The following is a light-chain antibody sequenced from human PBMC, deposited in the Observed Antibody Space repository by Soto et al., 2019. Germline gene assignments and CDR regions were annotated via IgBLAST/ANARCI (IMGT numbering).Light chain of an antibody. CDR2: SNN. Sequence: QSVLTQPPSASGTPGQRVTISCSGRSADVGNNYVFWCQQLPGTAAKLLIYSNNQRPPGVADRFSACKSGSSASLATSWPRSEDDADYYCVSWDASLSGLVFGTGTKVTVL. CDR3: VSWDASLSGLV. J-gene: IGLJ1*01. V-gene: IGLV1-47*02. CDR1: SADVGNNY.